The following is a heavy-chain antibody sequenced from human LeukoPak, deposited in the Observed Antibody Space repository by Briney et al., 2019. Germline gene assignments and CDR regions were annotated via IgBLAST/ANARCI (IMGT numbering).Heavy chain of an antibody. J-gene: IGHJ3*02. CDR1: GFPFSSYS. D-gene: IGHD3-22*01. Sequence: GSLELSCAASGFPFSSYSMNWVRPAPGKGLEWVSSIYNSSGYIHYADSVRGRFTLSRDNAKNSLYLQMNSLRAEDTAVYYCARDLVFYYFDSSGYFGAFDIWGQGTMVTVSS. CDR2: IYNSSGYI. V-gene: IGHV3-21*01. CDR3: ARDLVFYYFDSSGYFGAFDI.